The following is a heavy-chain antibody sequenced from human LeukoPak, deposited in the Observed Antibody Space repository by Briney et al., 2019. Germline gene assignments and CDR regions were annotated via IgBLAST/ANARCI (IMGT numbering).Heavy chain of an antibody. D-gene: IGHD3-10*01. CDR1: GFTVSSNY. J-gene: IGHJ4*02. Sequence: GGSLRLSCAASGFTVSSNYMSWVRQSPGKGLEWVSAISGSGGSTYYADSVKGRFTISRDNSKNTLYLQMNSLRAEDTAVYYCAKDRHPGSGSYYPDYWGQGTLVTVSS. V-gene: IGHV3-23*01. CDR2: ISGSGGST. CDR3: AKDRHPGSGSYYPDY.